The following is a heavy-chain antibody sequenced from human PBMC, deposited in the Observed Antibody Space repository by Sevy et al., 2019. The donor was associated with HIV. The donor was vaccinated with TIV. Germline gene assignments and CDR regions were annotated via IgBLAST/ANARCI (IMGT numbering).Heavy chain of an antibody. CDR2: IRSKAYGGTT. Sequence: GGSLRLSCTASGFTFGDYAMSWSRQAPGKGLEWVGFIRSKAYGGTTEYAASVKGRFTISRDDSKSIAYLQMNSLKTEDTAVYYCTRDFSSGWYRYYFDYWGQGTLVTVSS. CDR3: TRDFSSGWYRYYFDY. CDR1: GFTFGDYA. J-gene: IGHJ4*02. V-gene: IGHV3-49*03. D-gene: IGHD6-19*01.